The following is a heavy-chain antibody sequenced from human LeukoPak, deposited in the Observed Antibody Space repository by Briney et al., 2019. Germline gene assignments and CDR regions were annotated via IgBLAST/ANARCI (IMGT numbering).Heavy chain of an antibody. J-gene: IGHJ4*02. CDR1: GGSISSGGYY. CDR3: ARVSGSYPYYFDS. Sequence: SETLSLTCTVSGGSISSGGYYWSWIRQHPGKGLEWIGYIYYSGSTYYNPSLKSRVTISVDTSKDQFSLKVTFVTAADTAVYYCARVSGSYPYYFDSWGQGTLVTVSS. CDR2: IYYSGST. D-gene: IGHD1-26*01. V-gene: IGHV4-31*03.